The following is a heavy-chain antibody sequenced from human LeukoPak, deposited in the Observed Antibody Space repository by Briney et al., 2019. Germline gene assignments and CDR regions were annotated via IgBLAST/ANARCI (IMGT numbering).Heavy chain of an antibody. Sequence: SETLSLTCTVSGXSIGGSVYYWVWIRQPPGKGLEWIGSIFYSGRTYYNPSLRSRVTISVDTSKNQFSLKLTSVTAADTAVYYCARQAGSGGCLDYWGQGTLVTVSS. CDR3: ARQAGSGGCLDY. D-gene: IGHD3-10*01. J-gene: IGHJ4*02. CDR1: GXSIGGSVYY. V-gene: IGHV4-39*01. CDR2: IFYSGRT.